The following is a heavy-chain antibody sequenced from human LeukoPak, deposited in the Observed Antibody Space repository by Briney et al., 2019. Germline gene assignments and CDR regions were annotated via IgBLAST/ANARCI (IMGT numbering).Heavy chain of an antibody. V-gene: IGHV3-30*02. J-gene: IGHJ3*02. CDR1: GFTFSSYG. Sequence: GGSLRLSCAASGFTFSSYGMHWVRQAPGKGLEWVAFIRYDRSNKYYADSVKGRFTISRDNSKNTLYLQMNSLRAEDTAVYYCAKGPMYSSSWFDAFDIWGQGTMVTVSS. CDR3: AKGPMYSSSWFDAFDI. D-gene: IGHD6-13*01. CDR2: IRYDRSNK.